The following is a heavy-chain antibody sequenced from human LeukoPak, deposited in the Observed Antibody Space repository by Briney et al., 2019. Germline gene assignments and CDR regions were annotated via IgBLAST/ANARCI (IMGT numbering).Heavy chain of an antibody. CDR2: INHSGST. Sequence: SETLSLTCAVYVGSFSGYYWSWIRQPPGKGLEWIGEINHSGSTNYNSSLKSRVTISVDTSKNQFSLKLSSVTAADAAVYYCARGYYGSGSHCCHMDVWGKGTTITVS. CDR3: ARGYYGSGSHCCHMDV. V-gene: IGHV4-34*01. D-gene: IGHD3-10*01. CDR1: VGSFSGYY. J-gene: IGHJ6*03.